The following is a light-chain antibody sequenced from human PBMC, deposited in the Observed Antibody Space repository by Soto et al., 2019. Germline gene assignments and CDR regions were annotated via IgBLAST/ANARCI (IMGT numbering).Light chain of an antibody. V-gene: IGLV2-14*01. CDR1: SSDVGGYNY. CDR3: SSYTSSSTYV. CDR2: EVS. J-gene: IGLJ1*01. Sequence: QSALTQPASVSGSPGQSITISCTGTSSDVGGYNYVSWYQQHPGKAPKLMIDEVSNRPSGVSNRFSGSKSGNTASLTISGLQAEDEADYYCSSYTSSSTYVFGTGTKLTGL.